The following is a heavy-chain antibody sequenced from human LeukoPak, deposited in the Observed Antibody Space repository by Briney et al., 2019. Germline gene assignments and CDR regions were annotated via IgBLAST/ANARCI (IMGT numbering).Heavy chain of an antibody. D-gene: IGHD6-13*01. J-gene: IGHJ4*02. CDR1: GYTFTRYG. V-gene: IGHV1-18*01. Sequence: ASVKVSCKASGYTFTRYGISWVRQAPGQGLEWMGWISAYNGNTNYAQKLQGRVTMTRDTSTSTVYMELSSLRSEDTAVYYCARDDSGIAAAGDFDYWGQGTLVTVSS. CDR3: ARDDSGIAAAGDFDY. CDR2: ISAYNGNT.